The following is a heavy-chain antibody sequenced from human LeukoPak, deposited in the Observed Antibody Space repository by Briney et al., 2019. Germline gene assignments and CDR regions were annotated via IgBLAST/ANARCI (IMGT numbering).Heavy chain of an antibody. Sequence: GGSLRLSCAASGFTFSSYGMHWVRQAPGKGLEWVAVIWYDGSKKYYADSGKGRFTISRDNSKNTLYLQMNSLRAEDTAVYYCARVPLSYGEHGPFDYWGQGTLVTVSS. CDR3: ARVPLSYGEHGPFDY. J-gene: IGHJ4*02. V-gene: IGHV3-33*01. CDR2: IWYDGSKK. D-gene: IGHD1-26*01. CDR1: GFTFSSYG.